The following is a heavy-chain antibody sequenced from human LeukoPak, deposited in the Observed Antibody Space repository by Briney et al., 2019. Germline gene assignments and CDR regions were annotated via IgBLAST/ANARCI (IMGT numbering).Heavy chain of an antibody. CDR1: GYNFATHW. CDR3: ARERSSQGYFDF. Sequence: GESLKISCKGSGYNFATHWIGWVRQMPGKGLEWMGIIYPDDSDTRYSPSFQGQVTISADKSISTAYLQWSSLKASDTAMYYCARERSSQGYFDFWGQGTLVTVSS. J-gene: IGHJ4*02. V-gene: IGHV5-51*01. D-gene: IGHD6-6*01. CDR2: IYPDDSDT.